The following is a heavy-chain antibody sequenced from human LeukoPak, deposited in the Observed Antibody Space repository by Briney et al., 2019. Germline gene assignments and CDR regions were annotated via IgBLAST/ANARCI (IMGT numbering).Heavy chain of an antibody. J-gene: IGHJ4*02. CDR3: AREFLRSGVLRSGSYSYFDY. CDR1: GFTFSDYY. CDR2: ISSSGSTI. D-gene: IGHD1-26*01. V-gene: IGHV3-11*01. Sequence: MPGGSLRLSYAASGFTFSDYYMSWIRQAPGKGLEWVSYISSSGSTIYYADSVKGRFTISRDNAKNSLYLQMNSLRAEDTAVYYCAREFLRSGVLRSGSYSYFDYWGQGTPVTVSS.